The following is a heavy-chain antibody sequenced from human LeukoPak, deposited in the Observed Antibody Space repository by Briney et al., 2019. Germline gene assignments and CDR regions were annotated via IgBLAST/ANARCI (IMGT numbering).Heavy chain of an antibody. J-gene: IGHJ3*02. D-gene: IGHD6-19*01. CDR2: IYYSGST. CDR1: GGSISSSSYY. Sequence: PSETLSLTCTVSGGSISSSSYYWGWIRQPPGKGLEWIGSIYYSGSTYYNPSLKSRVTISVDTSKNQFSLKLSSVTAADTAVYYCARHVWAGTNAFDIWGQGTMVTVSS. V-gene: IGHV4-39*01. CDR3: ARHVWAGTNAFDI.